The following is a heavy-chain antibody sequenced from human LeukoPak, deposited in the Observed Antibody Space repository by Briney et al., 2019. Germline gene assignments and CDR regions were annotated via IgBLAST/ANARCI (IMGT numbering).Heavy chain of an antibody. D-gene: IGHD6-6*01. Sequence: NSSETLSLTCTVSGGSISSSGSYWGWIRQPPGKGLEWIGSIYYSGNTYNPSLKSRVTISVDTSKNQFSLNLTSVNAADTAVYYCARVMAARREDLNWFDPWGQGTLVTVSS. V-gene: IGHV4-39*07. J-gene: IGHJ5*02. CDR3: ARVMAARREDLNWFDP. CDR2: IYYSGNT. CDR1: GGSISSSGSY.